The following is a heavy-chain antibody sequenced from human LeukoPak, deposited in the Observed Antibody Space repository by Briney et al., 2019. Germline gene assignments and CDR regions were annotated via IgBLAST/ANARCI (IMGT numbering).Heavy chain of an antibody. V-gene: IGHV3-20*04. CDR3: ARDGGRSGSYVNNLDY. CDR1: GFTFDDYG. J-gene: IGHJ4*02. Sequence: AGGSLRLSCAASGFTFDDYGMSWVRQAPGKGLEWVSGINWNGGSTGYADSVKGRFTISRDNAKNSLYLQMNSLRAEDTALYYCARDGGRSGSYVNNLDYWGQGTLVTVSS. CDR2: INWNGGST. D-gene: IGHD1-26*01.